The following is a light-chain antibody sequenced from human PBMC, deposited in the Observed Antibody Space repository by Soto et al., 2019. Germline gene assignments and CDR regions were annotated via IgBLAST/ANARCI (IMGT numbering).Light chain of an antibody. V-gene: IGKV3-20*01. J-gene: IGKJ1*01. Sequence: EIVLTQSPGTLSVSPGERATLSCRASQSISSNYSAWYQKKPGQAPSLLIYGASTRATGIPDRFSGSGSGTDFTLTIIRLEPEDSEIYYCQQYVSWTFGQGTKVEIK. CDR3: QQYVSWT. CDR1: QSISSNY. CDR2: GAS.